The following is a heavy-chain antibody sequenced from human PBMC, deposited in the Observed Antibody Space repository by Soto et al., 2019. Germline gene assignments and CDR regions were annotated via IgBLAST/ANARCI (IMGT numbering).Heavy chain of an antibody. J-gene: IGHJ6*02. V-gene: IGHV3-21*01. CDR2: ISSSSSYI. D-gene: IGHD1-1*01. CDR1: GFTFSSYS. Sequence: GGSLRLSCAASGFTFSSYSMNWVRQAPGKGLEWVSSISSSSSYIYYADSVKGRFTISRDNAKNPLYLQMNSLRAEDTAVYYCARGQDSRGGYYYYYYGMDVWGQGTTVTVSS. CDR3: ARGQDSRGGYYYYYYGMDV.